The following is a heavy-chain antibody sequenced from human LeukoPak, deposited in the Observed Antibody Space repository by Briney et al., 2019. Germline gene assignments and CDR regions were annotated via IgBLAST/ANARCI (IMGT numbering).Heavy chain of an antibody. D-gene: IGHD6-19*01. CDR1: GFTFSSNY. V-gene: IGHV3-53*01. CDR2: IYSGGST. Sequence: GGSLRLSCAASGFTFSSNYMSWVRQAPGKGLEWVSVIYSGGSTYYADSVKGRFTISRDNSKNTLYLQMNSLRAEDTAVYYCARQTPPWLVGYYYYGMDVWGQGTTVTVSS. CDR3: ARQTPPWLVGYYYYGMDV. J-gene: IGHJ6*02.